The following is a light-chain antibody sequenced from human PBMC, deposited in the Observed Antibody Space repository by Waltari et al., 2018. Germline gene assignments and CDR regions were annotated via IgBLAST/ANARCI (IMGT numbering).Light chain of an antibody. Sequence: IQMTQSPSSLAASVGDRVSITCRTSLSSSRFVNWYQQKPGKAPKLLIHGATSLQSGVPSRFSGSGSGTEFTLTITSLQREDLGTYYCQQSYSPPPTFGQGTKVE. CDR1: LSSSRF. CDR2: GAT. CDR3: QQSYSPPPT. V-gene: IGKV1-39*01. J-gene: IGKJ1*01.